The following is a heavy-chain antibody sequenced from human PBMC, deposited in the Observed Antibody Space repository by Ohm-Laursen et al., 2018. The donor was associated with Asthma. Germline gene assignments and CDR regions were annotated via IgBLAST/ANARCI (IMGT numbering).Heavy chain of an antibody. CDR1: GFTVSSNY. Sequence: SLRLSCAASGFTVSSNYMSWVRQAPGKGLEWVSVIYSGGSTYYADSVKGRFTISRDNSKNTLYLQMNSLRAEDTAVYYCARVSLVITKRASDYWGQGTLVTVSS. CDR2: IYSGGST. CDR3: ARVSLVITKRASDY. D-gene: IGHD3-22*01. V-gene: IGHV3-53*05. J-gene: IGHJ4*02.